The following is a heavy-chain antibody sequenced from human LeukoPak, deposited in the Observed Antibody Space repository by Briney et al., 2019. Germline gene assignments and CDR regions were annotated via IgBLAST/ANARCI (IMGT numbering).Heavy chain of an antibody. CDR3: ARGSGPNYYGMDV. D-gene: IGHD5-12*01. CDR2: INHSGST. J-gene: IGHJ6*02. CDR1: GGSFSGYY. V-gene: IGHV4-34*01. Sequence: PSETLSLTCAVYGGSFSGYYWSWIRQPPGKGLEWIGEINHSGSTNYNPSLKSRVTISVDTSKNQFSLKLSSVTAADTAVYYCARGSGPNYYGMDVWGQGTTVTVSS.